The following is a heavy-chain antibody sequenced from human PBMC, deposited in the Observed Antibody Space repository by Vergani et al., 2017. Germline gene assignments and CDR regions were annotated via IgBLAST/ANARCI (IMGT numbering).Heavy chain of an antibody. CDR1: GYTFTSYD. D-gene: IGHD2-2*01. Sequence: QVQLVQSGAEVKKPGASVKVSCKASGYTFTSYDINWVRQATGQGLEWMGWMNPIFGTANYAQKFQGRVTITADESTSTAYMELSSLRSEDTAVYYCARGGPRIVVVPAAMVHYYYYYGMDVWGQGTMVTVSS. J-gene: IGHJ6*02. V-gene: IGHV1-69*01. CDR2: MNPIFGTA. CDR3: ARGGPRIVVVPAAMVHYYYYYGMDV.